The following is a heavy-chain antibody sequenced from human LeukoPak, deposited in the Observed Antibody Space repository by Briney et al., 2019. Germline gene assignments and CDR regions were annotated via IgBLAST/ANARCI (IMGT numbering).Heavy chain of an antibody. CDR2: IKEDGGEK. CDR1: GFTFSSYW. CDR3: ARLYDILTGAFDY. D-gene: IGHD3-9*01. J-gene: IGHJ4*02. Sequence: GGSLRLSCTASGFTFSSYWMSWVRQAPGKGLEWVANIKEDGGEKYYVDSVKGRFTVSRDNAKNSLYLQMSSLRAEDTAIYYCARLYDILTGAFDYWGQGTLVTVSS. V-gene: IGHV3-7*02.